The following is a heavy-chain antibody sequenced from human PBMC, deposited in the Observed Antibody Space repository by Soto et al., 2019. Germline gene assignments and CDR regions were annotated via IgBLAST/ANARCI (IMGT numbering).Heavy chain of an antibody. J-gene: IGHJ2*01. V-gene: IGHV3-21*01. CDR2: ISSSSSYI. CDR1: GFTFSSYS. Sequence: VQLVESGGGLVKPGGSLRLSCAASGFTFSSYSMNWVRQAPGKGLEWVSSISSSSSYIYYADSVKGRFTISRDNAKNSLYLQMNSLRAEDTAVYYCARDFPQTYDYGDPNWYFDLWGRGTLVTVSS. D-gene: IGHD4-17*01. CDR3: ARDFPQTYDYGDPNWYFDL.